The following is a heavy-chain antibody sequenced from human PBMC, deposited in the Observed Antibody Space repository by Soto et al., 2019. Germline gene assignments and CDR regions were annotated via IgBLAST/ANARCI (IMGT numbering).Heavy chain of an antibody. D-gene: IGHD1-26*01. CDR3: ARGIVGATCYYYGMDV. V-gene: IGHV1-18*01. CDR1: GYTFTSYG. CDR2: ISAYNGNT. Sequence: ASVKVSCKASGYTFTSYGISWVRQAPGQGLEWMGWISAYNGNTNYAQKLQGRVTMTTDTSTSTAYMELRSLRSDDTAVYYCARGIVGATCYYYGMDVWGQGTTVTVSS. J-gene: IGHJ6*02.